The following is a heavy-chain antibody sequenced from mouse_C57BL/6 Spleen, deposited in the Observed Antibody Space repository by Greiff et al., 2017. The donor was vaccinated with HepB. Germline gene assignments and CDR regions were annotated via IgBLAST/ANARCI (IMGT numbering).Heavy chain of an antibody. Sequence: VQLKESGGGLVKPGGSLKLSCAASGFTFSDYGMHWVRQAPEKGLEWVAYISSGSSTIYYADTVKGRFTISRDNAKNTLFLQMTSLRSEDTAMYYCATYSNYGAMDYWGQGTSVTVSS. D-gene: IGHD2-5*01. CDR3: ATYSNYGAMDY. CDR2: ISSGSSTI. V-gene: IGHV5-17*01. CDR1: GFTFSDYG. J-gene: IGHJ4*01.